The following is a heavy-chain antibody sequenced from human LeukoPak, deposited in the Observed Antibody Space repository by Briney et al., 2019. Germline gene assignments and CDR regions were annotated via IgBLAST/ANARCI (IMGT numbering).Heavy chain of an antibody. CDR1: GFTFSSYE. CDR2: ISSSGSTI. CDR3: ARHLPPYNWFDP. V-gene: IGHV3-48*03. Sequence: PGGSLRPSCAASGFTFSSYEMNWVRQAPGKGLEWVSYISSSGSTIYYADSVKGRFTISRDNAKNSLYLQMNSLRAEDTAVYYCARHLPPYNWFDPWGQGTLVTVSS. J-gene: IGHJ5*02.